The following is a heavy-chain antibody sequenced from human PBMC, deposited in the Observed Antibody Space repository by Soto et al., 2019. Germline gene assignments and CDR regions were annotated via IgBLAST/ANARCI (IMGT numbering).Heavy chain of an antibody. CDR2: ISGSGGST. Sequence: GGSLRLSCAASGFTFSSYAMSWVRQAPGKGLEWVSAISGSGGSTYYADSVKGRFTISRDNSKNTLYLQMNSLRAEDTAVYYCAKAYRYYDILTGYGYWAQGTLVPVSS. D-gene: IGHD3-9*01. CDR3: AKAYRYYDILTGYGY. CDR1: GFTFSSYA. J-gene: IGHJ4*02. V-gene: IGHV3-23*01.